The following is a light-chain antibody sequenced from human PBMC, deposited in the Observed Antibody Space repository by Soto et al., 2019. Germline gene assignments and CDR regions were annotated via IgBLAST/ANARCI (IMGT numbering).Light chain of an antibody. J-gene: IGLJ2*01. CDR3: TSYTRSRNLL. Sequence: QSALTQPASVSGSPGQSITIPCTGTSSDVGGYNYVSWYQQHPDKAPKLIIFEVSHRPSGVSNRFSGSKSGNTASLTISGLQAEDEADYYCTSYTRSRNLLFGGGTKLTVL. CDR2: EVS. CDR1: SSDVGGYNY. V-gene: IGLV2-14*01.